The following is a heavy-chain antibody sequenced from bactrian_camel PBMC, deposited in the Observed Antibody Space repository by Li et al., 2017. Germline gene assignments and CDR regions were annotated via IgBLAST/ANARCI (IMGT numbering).Heavy chain of an antibody. CDR1: GYTYSGYC. Sequence: VQLVESGGGSVQAGGSLRLSCAASGYTYSGYCMGWFRQAPGKEREGVATIDSDNITSYADSVKGRFTISKDNAKNTPYLQMNSLKPDATAMYYCAARASVFCSVSDISVYDYWGQGTQVTVS. J-gene: IGHJ4*01. CDR2: IDSDNIT. CDR3: AARASVFCSVSDISVYDY. V-gene: IGHV3S26*01. D-gene: IGHD3*01.